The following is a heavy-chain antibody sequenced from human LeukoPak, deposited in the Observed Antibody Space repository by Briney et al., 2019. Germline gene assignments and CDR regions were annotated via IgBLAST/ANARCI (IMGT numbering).Heavy chain of an antibody. CDR2: IYYSGST. V-gene: IGHV4-61*05. D-gene: IGHD3-22*01. J-gene: IGHJ4*02. CDR1: GGSIRSSYYY. Sequence: PSETLSLTCTVSGGSIRSSYYYWGWIRQPPGKGLEWIGYIYYSGSTNYNPSLKSRVTISVDTSKNQFSLKLSSVTAADTAVYYCARVYAGSYYYDSSGYFDYWGQGTLVTVSS. CDR3: ARVYAGSYYYDSSGYFDY.